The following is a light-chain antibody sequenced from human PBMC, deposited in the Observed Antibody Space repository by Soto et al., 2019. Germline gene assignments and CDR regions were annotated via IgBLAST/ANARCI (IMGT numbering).Light chain of an antibody. V-gene: IGKV3-20*01. CDR3: QQYGGTPWT. CDR1: QSVSNNY. CDR2: AAS. J-gene: IGKJ1*01. Sequence: VFMEFPDSLSLSTGERATLSCRASQSVSNNYLAWYQQKAGQAPRPLIYAASSRAPGVPARFRGTGSGTDFSLTISSLEPEDLAVYYCQQYGGTPWTFGQGTKVDIK.